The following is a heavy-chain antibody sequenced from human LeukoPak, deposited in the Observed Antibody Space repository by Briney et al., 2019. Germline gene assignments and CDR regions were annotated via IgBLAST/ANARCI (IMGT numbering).Heavy chain of an antibody. Sequence: GGSLRLSCVVSGFTFSSYRMNWVRQAPGRGLEWVANIHEGGSDKYYVDSVKGRFTISRDNAKNSLYLQMNSLRAEDTAVYYCARTLRLHTPRAFDIWGQGTKVTVSS. CDR1: GFTFSSYR. CDR2: IHEGGSDK. D-gene: IGHD6-25*01. CDR3: ARTLRLHTPRAFDI. J-gene: IGHJ3*02. V-gene: IGHV3-7*05.